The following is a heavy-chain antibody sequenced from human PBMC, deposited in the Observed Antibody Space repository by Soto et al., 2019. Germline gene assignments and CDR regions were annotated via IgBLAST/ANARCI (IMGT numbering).Heavy chain of an antibody. J-gene: IGHJ4*02. CDR3: ARDKCTGDWDNFFHY. CDR1: GFTVNSYY. D-gene: IGHD2-21*01. V-gene: IGHV3-66*01. Sequence: EVQLVESGGGLVQPGGSLRLSCEASGFTVNSYYMSWVRQAPGKGLEWVAVVHTGGVTYYADSVKGSFIISSDNSKNTRYLQMVSLRAEDMAVYYCARDKCTGDWDNFFHYWGQGALVTVSS. CDR2: VHTGGVT.